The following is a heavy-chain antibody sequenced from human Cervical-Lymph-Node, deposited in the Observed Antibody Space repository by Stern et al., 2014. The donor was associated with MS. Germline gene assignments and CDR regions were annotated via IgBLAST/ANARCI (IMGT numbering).Heavy chain of an antibody. V-gene: IGHV1-3*01. CDR1: GYTFTNYA. CDR2: IHPGNGDA. CDR3: ARGYSTTYLDY. J-gene: IGHJ4*02. Sequence: QVQLVQSGAEVKKPGASGKVSCQASGYTFTNYALHWVRQAPGQRPEWMGWIHPGNGDAKYSQNFQDRVTITRDTSANTVYMELRSLRVEDTAMYYCARGYSTTYLDYWGQGTLVTVSS. D-gene: IGHD6-13*01.